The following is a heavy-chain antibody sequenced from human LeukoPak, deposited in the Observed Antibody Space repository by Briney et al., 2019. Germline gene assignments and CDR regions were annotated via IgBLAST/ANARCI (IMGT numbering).Heavy chain of an antibody. J-gene: IGHJ4*02. V-gene: IGHV3-21*01. Sequence: GGSMRLSCAASGFTFSSYSMNWVRQAPGKGLEWVSSISSSSSYIYYADSVKGRFTISRDNAKNSLYLQMNSLRAEDTAVYYCAIPVPAAINYWGQGTLVTVSS. D-gene: IGHD2-2*01. CDR2: ISSSSSYI. CDR3: AIPVPAAINY. CDR1: GFTFSSYS.